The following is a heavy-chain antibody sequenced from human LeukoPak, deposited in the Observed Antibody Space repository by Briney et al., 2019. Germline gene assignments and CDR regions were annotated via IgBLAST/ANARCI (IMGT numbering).Heavy chain of an antibody. D-gene: IGHD4-17*01. CDR1: GGSISSSSYY. V-gene: IGHV4-61*05. CDR2: IYYSGST. J-gene: IGHJ6*02. CDR3: ARAYGVHYGMDV. Sequence: SETLSLTCTVSGGSISSSSYYWGWIRQPPGKGLEWIGYIYYSGSTNYNPSLKSRVTISVDTSKNQFSLKLSSVTAADTAVYYCARAYGVHYGMDVWGQGTTVTVSS.